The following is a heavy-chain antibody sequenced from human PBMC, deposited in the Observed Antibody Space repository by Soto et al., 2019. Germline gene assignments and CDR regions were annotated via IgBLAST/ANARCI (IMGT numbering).Heavy chain of an antibody. CDR1: GFTFSSYG. V-gene: IGHV3-33*08. J-gene: IGHJ4*02. CDR2: IWYDGSNK. Sequence: GGSLRLSCAASGFTFSSYGMHWVRQAPGKGLEWVAVIWYDGSNKYYADSVKGRFTISRDNSKNTLYLQMNSLRAEDTAVYYCARDGSSWYVLWYWGQGTLVTVSS. D-gene: IGHD6-13*01. CDR3: ARDGSSWYVLWY.